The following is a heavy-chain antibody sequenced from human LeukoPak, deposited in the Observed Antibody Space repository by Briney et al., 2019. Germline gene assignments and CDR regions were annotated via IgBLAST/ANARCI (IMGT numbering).Heavy chain of an antibody. CDR1: GGSISSSNW. V-gene: IGHV4-4*02. D-gene: IGHD2-2*01. CDR2: IYHSGST. CDR3: ARHCSSTSCYLHDAFDI. Sequence: SGTLSLTCAVSGGSISSSNWWSWVRQPPGKGLEWIGEIYHSGSTNYNPSLKSRVTISVDKSKNQFSLKLSSVTAADTAVYYCARHCSSTSCYLHDAFDIWGQGTMVTVSS. J-gene: IGHJ3*02.